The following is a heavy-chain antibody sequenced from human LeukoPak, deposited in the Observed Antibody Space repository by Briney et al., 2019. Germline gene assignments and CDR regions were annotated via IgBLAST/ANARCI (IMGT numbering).Heavy chain of an antibody. CDR2: MNPNSGNT. V-gene: IGHV1-8*03. J-gene: IGHJ4*02. D-gene: IGHD6-6*01. CDR3: ATIRGSSTYYFDC. Sequence: GASVKVSCKASGYTFTSYDINWVRQATGQGLEWMGWMNPNSGNTGNAQKFQGRVTITRNTSISTAYMELSSLRSEDTAVYYCATIRGSSTYYFDCWGQGTLVTVSS. CDR1: GYTFTSYD.